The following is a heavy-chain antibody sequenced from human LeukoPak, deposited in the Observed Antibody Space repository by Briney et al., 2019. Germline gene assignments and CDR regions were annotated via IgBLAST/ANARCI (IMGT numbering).Heavy chain of an antibody. Sequence: SETLSLTCTVSGGSISSYYWSWLRQPPGKGLEWIGSIYYSGSTYYNPSLKSRVTISVDTSKNQFSLKLSSVTAADTAVYYCARASCSGGSCYNSRGWFDPWGQGTLVTVSS. CDR1: GGSISSYY. V-gene: IGHV4-59*12. J-gene: IGHJ5*02. D-gene: IGHD2-15*01. CDR2: IYYSGST. CDR3: ARASCSGGSCYNSRGWFDP.